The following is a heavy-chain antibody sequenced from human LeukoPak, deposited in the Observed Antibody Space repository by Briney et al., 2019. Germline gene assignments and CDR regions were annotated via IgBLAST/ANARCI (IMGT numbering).Heavy chain of an antibody. CDR2: IIPIFGTA. J-gene: IGHJ4*02. D-gene: IGHD6-6*01. CDR1: GGTFSSYA. CDR3: ARAFEYSSSWRFDY. V-gene: IGHV1-69*05. Sequence: APVKVSCKASGGTFSSYAISWVRQAPGQGLEWMGGIIPIFGTANYAQKFQGRVTITTDESTSTAYMELSSLRSEDTAVYYCARAFEYSSSWRFDYWGQGTLVTVSS.